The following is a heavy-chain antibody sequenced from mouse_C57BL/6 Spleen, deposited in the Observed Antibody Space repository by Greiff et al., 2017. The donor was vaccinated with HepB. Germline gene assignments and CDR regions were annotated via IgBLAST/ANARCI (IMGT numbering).Heavy chain of an antibody. Sequence: VQLQQPGAELVKPGASVKMSCKASGYTFTSYWITWVKQRPGQGLEWIGDINPNNGGTSYNQKFKGKATLTVDKSSSTAYMELRSLTSEDSAVYYCARSGVLRRGYFDYWGQGTTLTVSS. CDR3: ARSGVLRRGYFDY. CDR1: GYTFTSYW. D-gene: IGHD1-2*01. V-gene: IGHV1-55*01. J-gene: IGHJ2*01. CDR2: INPNNGGT.